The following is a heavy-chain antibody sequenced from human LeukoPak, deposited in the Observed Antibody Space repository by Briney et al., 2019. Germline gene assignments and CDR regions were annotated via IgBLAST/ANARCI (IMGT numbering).Heavy chain of an antibody. CDR1: GFTVNSNY. Sequence: GPSLSLACAPSGFTVNSNYMGSVSHQPGKGLEWVSVIYSGGRTYYADPGKARSTTPRTNSKTRLNFQRNSRKAGTTAVNSCASKYFSQYRQHWGQGTLVTVSS. V-gene: IGHV3-53*01. D-gene: IGHD2/OR15-2a*01. CDR2: IYSGGRT. CDR3: ASKYFSQYRQH. J-gene: IGHJ1*01.